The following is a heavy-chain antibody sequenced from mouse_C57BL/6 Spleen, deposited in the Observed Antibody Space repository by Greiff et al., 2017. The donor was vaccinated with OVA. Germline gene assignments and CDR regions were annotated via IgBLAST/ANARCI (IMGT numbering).Heavy chain of an antibody. Sequence: QVQLQQSGAELVRPGASVTLSCKASGYTFTDYEMHWVKQTPVHGLEWIGAIDPETGGTAYNQKFKGKAILTADKSSSTAYMELRSLTSEDSAVYYCTLTGTMGYFDYWGQGTTLTVSS. J-gene: IGHJ2*01. V-gene: IGHV1-15*01. CDR3: TLTGTMGYFDY. CDR1: GYTFTDYE. CDR2: IDPETGGT. D-gene: IGHD4-1*01.